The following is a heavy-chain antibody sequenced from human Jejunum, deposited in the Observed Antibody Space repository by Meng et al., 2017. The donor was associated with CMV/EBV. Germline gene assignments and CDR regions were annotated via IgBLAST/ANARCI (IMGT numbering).Heavy chain of an antibody. D-gene: IGHD3-10*01. Sequence: SYEMNWVRQAPGKGLEWVSHISDFGSAIYYAESVKGRFTISRDNARNSLYLQMNSLRVEDTALYYCARQPLNGRFGEPRVSFENWGQGTMVTVSS. J-gene: IGHJ3*02. CDR2: ISDFGSAI. V-gene: IGHV3-48*03. CDR1: SYE. CDR3: ARQPLNGRFGEPRVSFEN.